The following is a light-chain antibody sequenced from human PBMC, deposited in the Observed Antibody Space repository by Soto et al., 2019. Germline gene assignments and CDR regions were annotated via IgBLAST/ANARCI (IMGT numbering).Light chain of an antibody. Sequence: QSVLTQPPSASGTPGQRVTISCSGSSSNIGRNTVNWYQQLPGTAPKLLNHSNNQRPSGVPDRFSGSKSGTSASLAISGLQSEDEADYYCAAWDDSLNAYVFGTGTKVTVL. V-gene: IGLV1-44*01. CDR2: SNN. J-gene: IGLJ1*01. CDR1: SSNIGRNT. CDR3: AAWDDSLNAYV.